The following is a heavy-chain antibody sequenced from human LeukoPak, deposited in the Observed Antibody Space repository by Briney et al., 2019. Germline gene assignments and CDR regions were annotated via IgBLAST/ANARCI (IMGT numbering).Heavy chain of an antibody. Sequence: PGESLKISCKGSGYSFTSYWIGWVRQMPGKGLEWMGIIYPGDSDTRYSPSFQGQVTISADKSISTAYLQWSSLKASDTAMYYCARQAVTTDHYYYYYMDVWGKGTTVTVSS. V-gene: IGHV5-51*01. CDR1: GYSFTSYW. J-gene: IGHJ6*03. CDR2: IYPGDSDT. CDR3: ARQAVTTDHYYYYYMDV. D-gene: IGHD4-11*01.